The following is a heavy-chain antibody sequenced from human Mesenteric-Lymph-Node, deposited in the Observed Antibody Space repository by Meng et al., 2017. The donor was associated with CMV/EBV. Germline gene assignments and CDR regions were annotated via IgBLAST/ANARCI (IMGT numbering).Heavy chain of an antibody. CDR2: INHSGST. CDR3: ARHQRWLKSEGGFNY. V-gene: IGHV4-34*01. J-gene: IGHJ4*02. D-gene: IGHD4-23*01. Sequence: QVHLQQWCSGLLKPSENLSLTCAVYGGSFSGYYWSWIRQPPGKGLEWIGEINHSGSTNYNPSLKSRVTISVDTSKNQFSLKLSSVTAADTAVYYCARHQRWLKSEGGFNYWGQGTLVTVSS. CDR1: GGSFSGYY.